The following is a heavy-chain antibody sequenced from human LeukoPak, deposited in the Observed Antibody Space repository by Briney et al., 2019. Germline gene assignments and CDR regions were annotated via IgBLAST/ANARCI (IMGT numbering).Heavy chain of an antibody. Sequence: GGSLRLSCVASGFPFSSYAMHWVRQAPGKGLEWVAVISYDGSNKYYADSVKGRFTISRDSSKSTLYLQMNSLRAEDTAVYYCARDLRLVTTNAFDIWGQGTMVTVSS. CDR1: GFPFSSYA. V-gene: IGHV3-30-3*01. CDR2: ISYDGSNK. CDR3: ARDLRLVTTNAFDI. J-gene: IGHJ3*02. D-gene: IGHD4-17*01.